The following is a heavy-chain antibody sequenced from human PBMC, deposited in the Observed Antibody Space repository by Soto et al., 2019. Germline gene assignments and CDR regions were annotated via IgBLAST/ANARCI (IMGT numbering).Heavy chain of an antibody. CDR3: ARDPGGPPGFGVVIIGGMDV. V-gene: IGHV1-2*04. J-gene: IGHJ6*02. Sequence: GASVKVSCKASGYTFTGYYMHWVRQAPGQGLEWMGWINPNSGGTNYAQKFQGWVTMTRDTSISTAYMELSRLRSDDTVVYYCARDPGGPPGFGVVIIGGMDVWGQGTTVTVSS. CDR2: INPNSGGT. CDR1: GYTFTGYY. D-gene: IGHD3-3*01.